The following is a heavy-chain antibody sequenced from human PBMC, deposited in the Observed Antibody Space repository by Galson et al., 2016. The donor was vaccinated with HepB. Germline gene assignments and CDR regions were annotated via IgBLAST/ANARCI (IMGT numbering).Heavy chain of an antibody. CDR1: GSTFSTYG. Sequence: SLRLSCAASGSTFSTYGMHWVRQAPGKGLEWVAVISYDGSNKYYADSVRGRFTISRDNSKNTLYLQMNSLRAEDTAVDYCAKDRAVAGPYYYYYGMDVWGQGTTVAVSS. D-gene: IGHD6-19*01. V-gene: IGHV3-30*18. J-gene: IGHJ6*02. CDR2: ISYDGSNK. CDR3: AKDRAVAGPYYYYYGMDV.